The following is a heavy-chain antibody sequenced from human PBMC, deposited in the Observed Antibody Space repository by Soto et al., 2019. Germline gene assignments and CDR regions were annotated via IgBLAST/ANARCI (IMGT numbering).Heavy chain of an antibody. CDR2: IYPGDSDT. CDR3: ARQNYDILTGYYRGAFDI. CDR1: GYNFPSYW. D-gene: IGHD3-9*01. V-gene: IGHV5-51*01. J-gene: IGHJ3*02. Sequence: LGESLKISCKGSGYNFPSYWIGWVRQMPGKGLEWMGIIYPGDSDTRYIPSFQGQVTISVDKSISTAYVQWSSLKASDTAMYYCARQNYDILTGYYRGAFDIWGQGTMVTVSS.